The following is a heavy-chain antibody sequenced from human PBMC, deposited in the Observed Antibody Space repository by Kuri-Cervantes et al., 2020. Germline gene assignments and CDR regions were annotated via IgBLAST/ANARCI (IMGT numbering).Heavy chain of an antibody. CDR2: IYHSGST. V-gene: IGHV4-38-2*02. J-gene: IGHJ4*02. CDR3: ASMAEQSYYFGY. CDR1: GYSISSGYY. Sequence: SETLSLTCTVSGYSISSGYYWGWIRQPPGKGLEWIGSIYHSGSTYYNPSLKSRVTISVDTSKNQFSLKLSSVTAADTAVYYCASMAEQSYYFGYWGQGTLVTVSS. D-gene: IGHD1/OR15-1a*01.